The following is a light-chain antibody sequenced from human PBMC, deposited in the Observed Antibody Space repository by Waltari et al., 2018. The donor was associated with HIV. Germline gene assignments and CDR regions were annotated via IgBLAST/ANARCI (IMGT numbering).Light chain of an antibody. V-gene: IGLV3-21*02. CDR1: KIGSKS. Sequence: SYVLTQPPSVSVAPGQTARITCGGNKIGSKSVHWYQQKQGQAPVLVVYDDSDWPSGIPERFSGSNSGNTATLTISRVEAGDEADYYCQVWDSSSDHRVFGGGTKLTVL. CDR2: DDS. J-gene: IGLJ3*02. CDR3: QVWDSSSDHRV.